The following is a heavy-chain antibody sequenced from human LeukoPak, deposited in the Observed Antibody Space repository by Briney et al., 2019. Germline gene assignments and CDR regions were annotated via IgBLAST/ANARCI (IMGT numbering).Heavy chain of an antibody. CDR2: ISGSGGST. CDR1: GFTFSSHS. CDR3: AKNWAYFDY. V-gene: IGHV3-23*01. D-gene: IGHD7-27*01. J-gene: IGHJ4*02. Sequence: GGSLRPSCAASGFTFSSHSMNWARQAPGKGLEWVSAISGSGGSTYYADSVKGRFTISRDNSKNTLYLQMNSLRAEDTAVYYCAKNWAYFDYWGQGTLVTVSS.